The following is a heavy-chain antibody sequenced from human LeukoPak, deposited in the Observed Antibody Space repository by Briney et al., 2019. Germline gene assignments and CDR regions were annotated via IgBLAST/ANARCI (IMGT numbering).Heavy chain of an antibody. J-gene: IGHJ2*01. CDR1: GGSINGYF. CDR3: ARGETAAGTIWYFDL. V-gene: IGHV4-59*01. Sequence: PSETLSLICTVSGGSINGYFWSWIRQPPGKGLEWIGHIYFSGSTKYNPSLKSQLTMSLDTSKNQFSLNLNSVAAADTAVYYCARGETAAGTIWYFDLWGRGTLVTVSS. CDR2: IYFSGST. D-gene: IGHD6-13*01.